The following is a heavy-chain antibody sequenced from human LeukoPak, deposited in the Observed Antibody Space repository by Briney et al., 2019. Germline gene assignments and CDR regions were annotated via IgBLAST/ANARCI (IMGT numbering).Heavy chain of an antibody. V-gene: IGHV4-34*01. J-gene: IGHJ6*03. D-gene: IGHD2/OR15-2a*01. CDR3: ARLVTSDYYYYYMDV. CDR1: GGSFSGYY. Sequence: SETLSLTCAGYGGSFSGYYWSWIRQPPGKGLEWIGEINHSGSTNYNPSLKSRVTISVDTSKNQFSLKLSSVTAADTAVYYCARLVTSDYYYYYMDVWGKGTTVTISS. CDR2: INHSGST.